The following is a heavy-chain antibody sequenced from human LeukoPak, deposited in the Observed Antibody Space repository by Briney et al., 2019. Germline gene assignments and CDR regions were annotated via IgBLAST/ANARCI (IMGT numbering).Heavy chain of an antibody. CDR2: ISYDGSNK. J-gene: IGHJ6*03. CDR3: ARAITGIAAAHYYYYMDV. V-gene: IGHV3-30*03. CDR1: GFTLSSYD. D-gene: IGHD6-13*01. Sequence: GGSLRLSCAASGFTLSSYDMHWVRQAPGKGLEWVAVISYDGSNKYYADSVKGRFTISRDNSKNTLYLQMNSLRAEDTAVYYCARAITGIAAAHYYYYMDVWGKGTTVTVSS.